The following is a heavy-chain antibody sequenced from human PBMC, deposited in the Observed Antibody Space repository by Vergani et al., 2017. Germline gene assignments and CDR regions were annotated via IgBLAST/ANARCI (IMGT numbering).Heavy chain of an antibody. D-gene: IGHD2-2*01. CDR1: GFTFSSYS. CDR2: ISSSSSYI. J-gene: IGHJ4*02. V-gene: IGHV3-21*04. CDR3: AKDRYCSSTSCYVDY. Sequence: EVQLVESGGGLVKPGGSLRLSCAASGFTFSSYSMNWVRQAPGKGLEWASSISSSSSYIYYADSVKGRFTISRDNAKNSLYLQMNSLRAEDTAVYYCAKDRYCSSTSCYVDYWGQGTLVTVSS.